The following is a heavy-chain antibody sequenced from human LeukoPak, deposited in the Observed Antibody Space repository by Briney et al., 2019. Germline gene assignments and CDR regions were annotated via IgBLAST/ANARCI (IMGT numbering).Heavy chain of an antibody. V-gene: IGHV3-23*01. CDR2: VSCSGGST. J-gene: IGHJ4*02. CDR3: AKDRWDIVMVVAGAFDY. CDR1: GFTLSSYA. Sequence: GGSLRLSCAASGFTLSSYAMSWVRRAPGKGLEWVSAVSCSGGSTSYAGSVKGRFTNSRDNSKNTLYLQMNSLRAEDTAVYYCAKDRWDIVMVVAGAFDYWGQGTLVTVSS. D-gene: IGHD2-15*01.